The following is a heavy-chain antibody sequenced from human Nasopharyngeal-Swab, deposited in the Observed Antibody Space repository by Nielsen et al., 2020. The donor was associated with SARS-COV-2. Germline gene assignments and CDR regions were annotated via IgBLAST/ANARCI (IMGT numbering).Heavy chain of an antibody. J-gene: IGHJ4*02. CDR2: IWYDGSNK. V-gene: IGHV3-33*06. CDR3: AKDGPSGFGIVGATKGEYYFDY. CDR1: GFTFSSYG. Sequence: GESLKISCAASGFTFSSYGMHWVRQAPGKGLEWVAVIWYDGSNKYYADSVKGRFTISRDNSKNTLYLQMNSLRAEDTAVYYCAKDGPSGFGIVGATKGEYYFDYWGQGTLVTVSS. D-gene: IGHD1-26*01.